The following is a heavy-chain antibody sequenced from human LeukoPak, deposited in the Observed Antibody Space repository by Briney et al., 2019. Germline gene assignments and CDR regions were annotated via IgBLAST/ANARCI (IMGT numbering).Heavy chain of an antibody. V-gene: IGHV3-20*04. CDR2: INWNGGST. Sequence: PGGSLRLSCAASGFTFDDYGMSWVRQAPGKGLEWVSGINWNGGSTGYADSVKGRFTISRDNSKNTLYLQMNSLRAEDTAVYYCAGQLWFGEDAFDIWGQGTMVTVSS. D-gene: IGHD3-10*01. CDR3: AGQLWFGEDAFDI. J-gene: IGHJ3*02. CDR1: GFTFDDYG.